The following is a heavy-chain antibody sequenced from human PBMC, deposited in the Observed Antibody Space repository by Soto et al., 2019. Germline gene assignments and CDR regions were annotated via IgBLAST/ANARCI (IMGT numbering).Heavy chain of an antibody. CDR1: GDTFNFYT. CDR2: VIPMLRMS. CDR3: ATNYGSGSTHFDY. Sequence: QVQLVQSGAEVRKPGSSVKVSCTASGDTFNFYTISWVRQAPGQGLEWMGRVIPMLRMSNHAQKFQGRVTISADKSTSTAYMALSSLRSDDTAVYYCATNYGSGSTHFDYWGQGTLVTVSS. D-gene: IGHD3-10*01. V-gene: IGHV1-69*02. J-gene: IGHJ4*02.